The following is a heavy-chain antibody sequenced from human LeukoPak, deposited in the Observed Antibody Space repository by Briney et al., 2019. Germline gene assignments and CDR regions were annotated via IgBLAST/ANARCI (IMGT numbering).Heavy chain of an antibody. V-gene: IGHV4-61*01. CDR1: GGSVSSGISY. J-gene: IGHJ4*02. CDR3: AKEYYYGSGSYYFDF. CDR2: ISDSGGS. Sequence: SETLSLTCSVFGGSVSSGISYWSWIRQPPGEGLEWIAYISDSGGSDYNPSLRGRVTISLDTSKNQFSLRLTSVTAANTAVYYCAKEYYYGSGSYYFDFWGQGTLVTVSS. D-gene: IGHD3-10*01.